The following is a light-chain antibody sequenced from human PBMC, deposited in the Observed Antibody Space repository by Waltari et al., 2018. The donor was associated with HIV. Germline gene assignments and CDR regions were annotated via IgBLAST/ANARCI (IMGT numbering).Light chain of an antibody. V-gene: IGKV3-20*01. CDR3: QQYGSSPLLT. CDR1: QSVSSSY. CDR2: GAS. J-gene: IGKJ3*01. Sequence: EIVLTQSPGTLSLSPGERATLSCRASQSVSSSYLAWYQQKPGQAPRLLIYGASSRATGIPDRFSGSGSGTDFTLTISRLEPEDFAVYYCQQYGSSPLLTFGPGTKVDIK.